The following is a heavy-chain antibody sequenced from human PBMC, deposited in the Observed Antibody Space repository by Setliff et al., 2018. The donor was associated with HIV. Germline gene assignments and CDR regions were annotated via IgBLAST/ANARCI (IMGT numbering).Heavy chain of an antibody. CDR2: ISYSGST. V-gene: IGHV4-59*11. D-gene: IGHD5-18*01. J-gene: IGHJ4*01. CDR3: ARTRGYSYGTLAGFDY. CDR1: GASIRSHY. Sequence: PSETLSLTCTVSGASIRSHYWSWIRKPPGKGLEWIGYISYSGSTNYNPSLESRVAMSVDTSKQQFSLEVSSVTAADTAVYYCARTRGYSYGTLAGFDYWGRGSLVTVSS.